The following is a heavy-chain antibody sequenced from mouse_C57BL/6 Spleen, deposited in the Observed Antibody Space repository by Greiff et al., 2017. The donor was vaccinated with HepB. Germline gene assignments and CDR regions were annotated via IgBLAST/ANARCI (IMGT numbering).Heavy chain of an antibody. Sequence: VQLQQSGAELVKPGASVKLSCKASGYTFTSYWMHWVKQRPGQGLEWIGMIHPNSGSTNYNEKFKSKATLTVDKSSSTAYMQLSSLTSEDSAVYYCARETAQAFFDYWGQGTTLTVSS. CDR2: IHPNSGST. D-gene: IGHD3-2*02. J-gene: IGHJ2*01. CDR3: ARETAQAFFDY. CDR1: GYTFTSYW. V-gene: IGHV1-64*01.